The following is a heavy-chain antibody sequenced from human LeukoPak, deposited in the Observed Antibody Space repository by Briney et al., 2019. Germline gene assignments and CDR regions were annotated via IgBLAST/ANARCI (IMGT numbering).Heavy chain of an antibody. J-gene: IGHJ4*02. D-gene: IGHD2-2*02. CDR3: ARGGGYCSSTSCSTSRFDY. V-gene: IGHV4-4*07. CDR2: IYTSGST. CDR1: GGSISSYY. Sequence: SETLSLTCTVSGGSISSYYWSWIRQPAGKGLEWIGRIYTSGSTNYNPSLKSRVTMSVDTSKNQFSLKLSSVTAADTAVYYCARGGGYCSSTSCSTSRFDYWGQGTLVTVSS.